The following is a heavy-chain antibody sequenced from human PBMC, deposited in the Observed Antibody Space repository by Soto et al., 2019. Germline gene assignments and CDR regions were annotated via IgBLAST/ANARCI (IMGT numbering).Heavy chain of an antibody. D-gene: IGHD6-19*01. CDR1: GASISDYY. J-gene: IGHJ5*01. CDR2: AYVTGTT. Sequence: SETLSLTCTVSGASISDYYWSWIRQPAGQALEWIGRAYVTGTTYFNPSLKSRVTMSVDTSNNQVSLKPSSVTAADSAIYYCARDGEYTSGWYSFDSWGPGTLVTVSS. V-gene: IGHV4-4*07. CDR3: ARDGEYTSGWYSFDS.